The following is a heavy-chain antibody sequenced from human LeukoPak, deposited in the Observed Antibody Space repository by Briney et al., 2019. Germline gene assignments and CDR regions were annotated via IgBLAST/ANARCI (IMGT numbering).Heavy chain of an antibody. D-gene: IGHD2-15*01. J-gene: IGHJ4*02. V-gene: IGHV4-59*01. CDR3: ARTPPGTAGAYYFDY. CDR2: IYYSGST. CDR1: GGSIYSSY. Sequence: PSETLSLTCTVSGGSIYSSYWSWIRQPPGKGLEWIGYIYYSGSTNYNPSLKSRVTISVDTSKNQFSLKLSSVTAADTAVYYCARTPPGTAGAYYFDYWGQGTLVTVSS.